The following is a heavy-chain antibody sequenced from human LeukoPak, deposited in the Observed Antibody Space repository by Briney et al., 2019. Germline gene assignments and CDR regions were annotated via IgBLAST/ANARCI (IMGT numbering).Heavy chain of an antibody. CDR2: IYSGGST. CDR3: ARGMKYSTGWYYMDV. Sequence: GGSLRLSCEASGFTFNNYWMNWVRQAPGKGLEWVSVIYSGGSTYYADSVKGRFTISRDNSKNTLSLQMNSLRAEDTAVYYCARGMKYSTGWYYMDVWGKGTTVTISS. D-gene: IGHD6-19*01. CDR1: GFTFNNYW. V-gene: IGHV3-53*01. J-gene: IGHJ6*03.